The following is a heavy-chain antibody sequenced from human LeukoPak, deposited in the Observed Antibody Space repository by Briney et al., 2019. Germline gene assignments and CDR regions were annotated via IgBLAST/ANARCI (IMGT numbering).Heavy chain of an antibody. CDR1: GGSISSSSYY. Sequence: SETLSLTCTVSGGSISSSSYYWGWIRQPPGKGLEWIGGIYYSGSTYYNPSLKSRVTISVDTSKNQFSLKLSSVTAADTAVYYCATQAYYYYMDVWGKGTTVTVSS. CDR3: ATQAYYYYMDV. V-gene: IGHV4-39*01. CDR2: IYYSGST. J-gene: IGHJ6*03.